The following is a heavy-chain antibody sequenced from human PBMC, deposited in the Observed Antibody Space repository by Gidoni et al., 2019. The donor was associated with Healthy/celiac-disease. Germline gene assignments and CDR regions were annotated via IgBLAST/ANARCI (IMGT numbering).Heavy chain of an antibody. Sequence: EVQLVESGGGLVKPGGSLRLSCAASGFTFSSYSMNWVRQAPGKGLEWVSSISSSSSYIYYADSVKGRFTISRDNAKNSLYLQMNSLRAEDTAVYYCARDGRGWELLNYYYYYGMDVWGQGTTVTVSS. J-gene: IGHJ6*02. CDR2: ISSSSSYI. CDR1: GFTFSSYS. D-gene: IGHD1-26*01. V-gene: IGHV3-21*01. CDR3: ARDGRGWELLNYYYYYGMDV.